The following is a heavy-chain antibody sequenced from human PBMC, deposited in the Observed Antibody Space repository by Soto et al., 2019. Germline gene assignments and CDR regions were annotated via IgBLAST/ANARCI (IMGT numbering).Heavy chain of an antibody. CDR3: AIGQGGLDPIPTFDY. V-gene: IGHV1-24*01. Sequence: ASVKVSCKVSGYTLTELSMHWVRQAPGKGLEWMGGFDPEDGETIYAQKFQGRVTMTQDTYTDTAYMELSSLRSEDTAVYYCAIGQGGLDPIPTFDYWGQGTLVTVSS. J-gene: IGHJ4*02. CDR1: GYTLTELS. D-gene: IGHD1-1*01. CDR2: FDPEDGET.